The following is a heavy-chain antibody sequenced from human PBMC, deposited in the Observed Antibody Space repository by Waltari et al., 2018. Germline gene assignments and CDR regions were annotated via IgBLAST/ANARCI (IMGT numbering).Heavy chain of an antibody. Sequence: EVQLLESGGGLVQPGGSLRLSCAASGFTFSSYAMSWVRQAPGKGLEWVSAISGSGGSTDYADSVKGRFTSSRDNSKNTLYLQMNSLRAEDTAVYYCAKDRHGDYVSYFDYWGQGTLVTVSS. CDR1: GFTFSSYA. CDR3: AKDRHGDYVSYFDY. J-gene: IGHJ4*02. V-gene: IGHV3-23*01. D-gene: IGHD4-17*01. CDR2: ISGSGGST.